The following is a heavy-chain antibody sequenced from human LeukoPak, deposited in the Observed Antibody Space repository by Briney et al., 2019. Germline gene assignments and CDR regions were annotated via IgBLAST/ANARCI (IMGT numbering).Heavy chain of an antibody. V-gene: IGHV3-7*01. D-gene: IGHD5-12*01. CDR3: VNLGYSD. CDR2: IKNDGSDK. J-gene: IGHJ4*02. Sequence: AGGSLRLSCEASGFSFSAAWMTWVRQAPGKGLEWVATIKNDGSDKYYVDSVKSRFTLSRDNAKNLVYLQMNSLRVEDTAVYYCVNLGYSDGGQGTLVTVSS. CDR1: GFSFSAAW.